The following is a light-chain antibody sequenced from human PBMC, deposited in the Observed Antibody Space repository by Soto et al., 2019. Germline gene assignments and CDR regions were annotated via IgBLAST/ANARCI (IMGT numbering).Light chain of an antibody. V-gene: IGLV2-14*01. CDR1: SSDIGAYDY. J-gene: IGLJ1*01. CDR2: EVN. CDR3: LSFTTTSTHV. Sequence: LTQPAWLSGSRGQSITISCTGTSSDIGAYDYVSWFQQHPGKAPKLMISEVNNRPSGVSNRFSGSKSGNTAYLTISGLQVEDEAEYFCLSFTTTSTHVFGTGTKVTVL.